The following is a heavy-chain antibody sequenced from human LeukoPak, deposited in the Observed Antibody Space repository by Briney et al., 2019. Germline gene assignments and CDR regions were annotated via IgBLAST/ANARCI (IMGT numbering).Heavy chain of an antibody. V-gene: IGHV3-74*01. J-gene: IGHJ5*02. CDR2: INTDGTVT. CDR3: ATKNGLAPPPVS. CDR1: GFTFSKYW. Sequence: GGSLRLSCAASGFTFSKYWMRWVRQAPGKGLESVSRINTDGTVTTYADSVKGRFTVSRDNADNTMFLQMNSVRDEDTAVYYCATKNGLAPPPVSWGQGTPVTVSS. D-gene: IGHD6-19*01.